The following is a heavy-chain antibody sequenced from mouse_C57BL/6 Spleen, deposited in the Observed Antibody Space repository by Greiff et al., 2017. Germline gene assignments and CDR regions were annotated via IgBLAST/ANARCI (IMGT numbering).Heavy chain of an antibody. Sequence: QVQLQQPGAELVMPGASVKLSRKASGYTFPSYWMHWVKQRPGQGLEWIGEIDPSDRYTNYNQKFKGKSTLTVDKSSSTAYSPLSSLTSEDSAVYYCARRASIHWYFDVWGTGTTVTVSS. V-gene: IGHV1-69*01. CDR3: ARRASIHWYFDV. CDR2: IDPSDRYT. J-gene: IGHJ1*03. D-gene: IGHD2-10*02. CDR1: GYTFPSYW.